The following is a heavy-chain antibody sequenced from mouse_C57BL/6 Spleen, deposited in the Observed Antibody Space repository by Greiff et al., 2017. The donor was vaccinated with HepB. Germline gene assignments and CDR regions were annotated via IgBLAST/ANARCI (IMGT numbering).Heavy chain of an antibody. CDR1: GYTFTSYW. V-gene: IGHV1-64*01. Sequence: QVQLKQPGAELVKPGASVKLSCKASGYTFTSYWMHWVKQRPGQGLEWIGMIHPNSGSTNYNEKFKSKATLTVDKSSSTAYMQLSSLTSEDSAVYYCAKTRTLDYYGSSYDYAMDYWGQGTSVTVSS. D-gene: IGHD1-1*01. CDR2: IHPNSGST. CDR3: AKTRTLDYYGSSYDYAMDY. J-gene: IGHJ4*01.